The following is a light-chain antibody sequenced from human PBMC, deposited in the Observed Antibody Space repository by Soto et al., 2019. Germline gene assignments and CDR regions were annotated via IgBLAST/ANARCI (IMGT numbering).Light chain of an antibody. V-gene: IGLV1-44*01. Sequence: QSALTQPPSASGTAGQRVTISCSGSTSNIGSNTVNWYQQLPGTAPRTLIYSNNQRPSGVPDRFSGSKSGTSGSLAISGLLSEDEADYYCAAWDASLRVWLFGGGTKLTVL. CDR2: SNN. CDR1: TSNIGSNT. J-gene: IGLJ3*02. CDR3: AAWDASLRVWL.